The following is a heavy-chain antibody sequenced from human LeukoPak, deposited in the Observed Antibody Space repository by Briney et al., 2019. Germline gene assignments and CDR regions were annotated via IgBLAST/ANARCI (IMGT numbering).Heavy chain of an antibody. J-gene: IGHJ4*02. V-gene: IGHV3-74*01. CDR1: GFTFRNYW. D-gene: IGHD3-10*01. CDR3: AGQWFGEVSNY. Sequence: GGSLRLSCGASGFTFRNYWMQWVRHNPGKGLLWVANINSDGSIIRYADSVKGRFTISRDNAKSTLYLQMDSLRAGDTAIYYCAGQWFGEVSNYWGQGILVTVSS. CDR2: INSDGSII.